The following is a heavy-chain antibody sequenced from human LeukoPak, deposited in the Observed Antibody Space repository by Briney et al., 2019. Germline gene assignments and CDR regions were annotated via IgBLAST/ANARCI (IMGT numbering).Heavy chain of an antibody. CDR2: ISSSGSTI. CDR3: AELGITMIGGV. V-gene: IGHV3-48*03. CDR1: GFTFSSYE. D-gene: IGHD3-10*02. J-gene: IGHJ6*04. Sequence: GRSLRLSCAASGFTFSSYEMNWVRQAPGKGLVWVSYISSSGSTIYYADSVKGRFTISRDNAKNSLYLQMNSLRAEDTAVYYCAELGITMIGGVWGKGTTVTISS.